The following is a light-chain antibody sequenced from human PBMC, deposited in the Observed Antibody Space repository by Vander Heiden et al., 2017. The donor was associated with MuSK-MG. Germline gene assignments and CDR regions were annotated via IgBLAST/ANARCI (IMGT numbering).Light chain of an antibody. CDR3: QQYYITPPP. CDR2: WAS. CDR1: QSVLYSSNNKNY. J-gene: IGKJ4*01. V-gene: IGKV4-1*01. Sequence: DIVMTQSPDSLAVSLGERATINCKSSQSVLYSSNNKNYLAWYQQKPGQPPKLLIYWASTRESGVPDRFSGSGSGTDFTLTISSLQAEDVAVYYCQQYYITPPPFGGGTKVAIK.